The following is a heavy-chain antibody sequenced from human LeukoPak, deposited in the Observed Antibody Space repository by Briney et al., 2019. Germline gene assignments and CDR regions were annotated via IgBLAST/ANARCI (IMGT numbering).Heavy chain of an antibody. CDR2: IRNKAYGGTT. J-gene: IGHJ4*02. Sequence: PGRSLRLSCTTSGFTFGDYAMSWVRQAPGKGLEWVGFIRNKAYGGTTEYAASVKGRFTISRDDSKSIAYLQMNSLQIKDTAVYYCTRRWGTDYWGQGNLVTVSS. D-gene: IGHD3-16*01. CDR3: TRRWGTDY. CDR1: GFTFGDYA. V-gene: IGHV3-49*04.